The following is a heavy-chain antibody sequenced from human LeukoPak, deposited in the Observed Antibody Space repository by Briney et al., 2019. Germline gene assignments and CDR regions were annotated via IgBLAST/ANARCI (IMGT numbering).Heavy chain of an antibody. V-gene: IGHV5-51*01. CDR1: GYSFNNYW. D-gene: IGHD2-21*02. J-gene: IGHJ6*03. CDR2: IYPGDSDT. Sequence: GESLKISCKGSGYSFNNYWIGWVRQMPGKGLEWMGIIYPGDSDTRYSPSFQGQVTISADKFVNTAYLQWSSLKASDTAVYYCARRRGGDRESSYYYYMDVWGKGTTVTVSS. CDR3: ARRRGGDRESSYYYYMDV.